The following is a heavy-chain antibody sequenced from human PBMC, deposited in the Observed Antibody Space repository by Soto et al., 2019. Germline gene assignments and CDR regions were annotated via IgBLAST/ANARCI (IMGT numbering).Heavy chain of an antibody. D-gene: IGHD3-10*01. CDR3: ARDLGPGYYGSGAPHYYYYGMDV. Sequence: SVKVSCKASGGTCSRYAISCVLQSPLQGLDWMGGIIPIFGTANYAQKFQGRVTITADESTSTAYMELSSLRSEDTAVYYCARDLGPGYYGSGAPHYYYYGMDVWGQGTTVTVSS. CDR2: IIPIFGTA. V-gene: IGHV1-69*13. CDR1: GGTCSRYA. J-gene: IGHJ6*02.